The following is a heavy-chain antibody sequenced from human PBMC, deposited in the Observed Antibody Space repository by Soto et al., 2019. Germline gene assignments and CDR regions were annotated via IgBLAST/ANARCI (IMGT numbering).Heavy chain of an antibody. CDR1: GGTFSSYA. CDR2: IIPIFGTA. CDR3: ASRGYSYGPFDY. J-gene: IGHJ4*02. D-gene: IGHD5-18*01. Sequence: SVKVSCKXSGGTFSSYAISWVRQAPGQGLEWMGGIIPIFGTANYAQKFQGRVTITADKSTSTAYMELSSLRSEDTAVYYCASRGYSYGPFDYWGQGTLVTVSS. V-gene: IGHV1-69*06.